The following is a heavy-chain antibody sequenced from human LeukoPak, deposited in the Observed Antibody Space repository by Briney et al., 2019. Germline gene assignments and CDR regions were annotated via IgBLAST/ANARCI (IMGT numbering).Heavy chain of an antibody. CDR3: ARTGNSGWYLFDY. V-gene: IGHV4-61*02. CDR1: GGSISSGSYY. J-gene: IGHJ4*02. CDR2: IYTSGST. Sequence: SQTLSLTCTVSGGSISSGSYYWSWIRQPAGKGLEWIGRIYTSGSTNYNPSLKSRVTISVDTSKNQFSLKLSSVTAADTAVYYYARTGNSGWYLFDYWGQGTLVTVSS. D-gene: IGHD6-19*01.